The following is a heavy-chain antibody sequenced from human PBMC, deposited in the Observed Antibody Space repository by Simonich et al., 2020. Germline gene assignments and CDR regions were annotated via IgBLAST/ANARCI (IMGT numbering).Heavy chain of an antibody. D-gene: IGHD3-10*01. CDR1: GYTFTGYY. V-gene: IGHV1-2*02. Sequence: QVQLVQSGAEVKKPGASVKVSCKASGYTFTGYYMHWVRQAPGQGLEWMGCINPNSGGTNYAQKFQGRVTMTRDTSISTAYMELSRLRSDDTAVYYCARWPSIPASYGSGSYFDYWGQGTLVTVSS. J-gene: IGHJ4*02. CDR3: ARWPSIPASYGSGSYFDY. CDR2: INPNSGGT.